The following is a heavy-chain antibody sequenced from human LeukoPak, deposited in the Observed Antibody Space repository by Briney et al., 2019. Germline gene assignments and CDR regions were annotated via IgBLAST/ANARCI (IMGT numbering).Heavy chain of an antibody. V-gene: IGHV3-74*01. Sequence: GGSLRLSCAASGFTFSSYWMHWVRQAPGKGLVWVSRINSDGSSTSYADSVKGRFTISRDNAKNTLYLQMNSLRAEDTAVYYCARGDPDISFAVAGEAFDIWGQGTMVTVSS. CDR2: INSDGSST. J-gene: IGHJ3*02. D-gene: IGHD6-19*01. CDR1: GFTFSSYW. CDR3: ARGDPDISFAVAGEAFDI.